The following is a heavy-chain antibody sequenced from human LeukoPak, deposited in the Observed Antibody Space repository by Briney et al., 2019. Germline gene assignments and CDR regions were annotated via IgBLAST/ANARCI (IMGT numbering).Heavy chain of an antibody. CDR3: AREVSDFWSGYYFDY. Sequence: ASVKVSCKVSGYTLTELSMHWVRQAPGQGLEWMGRINPNSGGTNYAQKFQGRVTMTRDTSISTAYMELSRLRSDDTAVYYCAREVSDFWSGYYFDYWGQGTLVTVSS. J-gene: IGHJ4*02. CDR2: INPNSGGT. CDR1: GYTLTELS. V-gene: IGHV1-2*06. D-gene: IGHD3-3*01.